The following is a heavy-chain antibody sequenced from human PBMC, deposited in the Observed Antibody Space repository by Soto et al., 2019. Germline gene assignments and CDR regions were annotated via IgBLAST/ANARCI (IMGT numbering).Heavy chain of an antibody. D-gene: IGHD2-2*01. Sequence: GASVKVSCKTSGYIYNSYYIHWVRQAPGQGLEWMGIINPSGGTTTYAQKFQGRVTMTRDTSTSTVYMELSSLRSEDTAVYYCARGPATAPDAYWGLGTLVTVSS. CDR1: GYIYNSYY. V-gene: IGHV1-46*02. CDR2: INPSGGTT. CDR3: ARGPATAPDAY. J-gene: IGHJ4*02.